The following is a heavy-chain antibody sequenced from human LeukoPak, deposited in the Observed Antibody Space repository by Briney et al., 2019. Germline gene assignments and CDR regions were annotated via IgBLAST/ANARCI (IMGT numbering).Heavy chain of an antibody. V-gene: IGHV3-9*01. CDR1: GFTFGDYA. CDR2: ISWNSGSV. D-gene: IGHD5-12*01. Sequence: PGGSLRLSCAASGFTFGDYAMHWVRQAPGKGLEWVSGISWNSGSVGYADSVKGRFTISRDNAKNSLYLQMNSLRAEDTAVYYCASRGSKGLYAFDIWGQGTMVTVSS. CDR3: ASRGSKGLYAFDI. J-gene: IGHJ3*02.